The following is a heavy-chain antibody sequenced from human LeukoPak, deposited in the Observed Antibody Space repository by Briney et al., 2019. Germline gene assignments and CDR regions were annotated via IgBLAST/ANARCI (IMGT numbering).Heavy chain of an antibody. D-gene: IGHD3-22*01. J-gene: IGHJ4*02. CDR1: GGSISSYY. Sequence: SETLSLTCTVSGGSISSYYWSWIRQPAGKGLEWIGRIYTSGSTNYNPSLKSRVTMSVDTSKNQFSLKLSSVTAEDTAVYYCARGGWQYYYDSSGYYYESLFDYWGQGTLVTVSS. CDR2: IYTSGST. V-gene: IGHV4-4*07. CDR3: ARGGWQYYYDSSGYYYESLFDY.